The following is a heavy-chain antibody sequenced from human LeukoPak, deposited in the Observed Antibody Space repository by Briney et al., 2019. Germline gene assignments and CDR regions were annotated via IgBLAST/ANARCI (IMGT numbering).Heavy chain of an antibody. J-gene: IGHJ3*02. Sequence: SETLSLTCAVSGGSISSGGYYWSWIRQPPGKGLEWIGEINHSGSTNYNPSLKSRVTISVDTSKNQFSLKLSSVTAADTAVYYCAREAVTSFDIWGQGTMVTVSS. CDR3: AREAVTSFDI. CDR1: GGSISSGGYY. V-gene: IGHV4-34*01. CDR2: INHSGST. D-gene: IGHD4-23*01.